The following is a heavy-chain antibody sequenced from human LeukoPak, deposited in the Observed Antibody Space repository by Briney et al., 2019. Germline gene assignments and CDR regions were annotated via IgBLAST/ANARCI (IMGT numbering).Heavy chain of an antibody. J-gene: IGHJ4*02. D-gene: IGHD1-26*01. CDR2: IYYSGST. Sequence: SETLSLTCTVSGGSISSYYWSWIRQPPGKGLEWIGYIYYSGSTNYNPSLKSRVTISVDTSKNQFSLKLSSVTAADTAVYFCATADWESFYFDSWGQGVLVAVSS. V-gene: IGHV4-59*01. CDR3: ATADWESFYFDS. CDR1: GGSISSYY.